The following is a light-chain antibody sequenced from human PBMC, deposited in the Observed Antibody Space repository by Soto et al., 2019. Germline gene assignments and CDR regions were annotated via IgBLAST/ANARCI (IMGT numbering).Light chain of an antibody. J-gene: IGKJ1*01. CDR1: QSIGSS. CDR3: QQYKLYPWT. V-gene: IGKV1-5*03. Sequence: DIQMTQSPSTLFASVGDRVTITCRASQSIGSSLAWYQQKPGKAPNLLIYVASNLESGVPSRFSGSGSGTEFTLTISSLQPDDFATYYCQQYKLYPWTFGQGTKVEIQ. CDR2: VAS.